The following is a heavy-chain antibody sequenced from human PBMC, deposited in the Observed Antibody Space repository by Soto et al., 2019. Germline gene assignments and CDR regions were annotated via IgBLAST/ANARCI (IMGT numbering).Heavy chain of an antibody. CDR3: ARSGGYGDFDY. CDR1: GGSISSGGYY. CDR2: IYYSGST. Sequence: QVQLQESGPGLVKPSQTLSLTCTVSGGSISSGGYYWNWIRQPPGKGLEWFGYIYYSGSTYYNPSLKSRVTISVDTAKNQFSLKLSSVTAADTAVYYCARSGGYGDFDYWGQGTLVTVSA. D-gene: IGHD4-17*01. V-gene: IGHV4-31*03. J-gene: IGHJ4*02.